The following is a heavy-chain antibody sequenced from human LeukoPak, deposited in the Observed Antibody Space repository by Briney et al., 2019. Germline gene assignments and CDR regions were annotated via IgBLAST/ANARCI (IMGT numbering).Heavy chain of an antibody. J-gene: IGHJ4*02. CDR3: ARRYCSGGSCYLSG. CDR2: IYYSGST. V-gene: IGHV4-59*08. D-gene: IGHD2-15*01. Sequence: KPSETLSLTCTVSGGTISSYYWSWIRQPPGKGLEWIGYIYYSGSTNYNPSLKSRVTISVDTSKNQFSLKLSSVTAADTAVYYCARRYCSGGSCYLSGWGQGTLVTVSS. CDR1: GGTISSYY.